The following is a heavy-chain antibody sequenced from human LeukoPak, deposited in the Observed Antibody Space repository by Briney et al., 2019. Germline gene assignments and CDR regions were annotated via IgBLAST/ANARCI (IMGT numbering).Heavy chain of an antibody. CDR3: ARGSDRHFDP. D-gene: IGHD6-19*01. Sequence: GGSLRLSCAASGFTFNTYSMNWVRQAPGKGLEWVSCISYSSDYIYYADSVKGRFTISRDNAKNSLYLQMNSLRAEDTAVYYCARGSDRHFDPWGQGTLVTVSS. CDR2: ISYSSDYI. J-gene: IGHJ5*02. CDR1: GFTFNTYS. V-gene: IGHV3-21*01.